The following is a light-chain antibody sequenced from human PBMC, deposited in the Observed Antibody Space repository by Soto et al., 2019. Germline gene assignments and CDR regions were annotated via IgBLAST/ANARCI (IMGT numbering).Light chain of an antibody. Sequence: QSVLTQPASVSGSPGQSITISCSGTRSDIGSYNYVAWYQQFPGKTPKILIYGVSNRPSGVSSRFSGSKSGNTASLTISGLQAEDEADYYCISHAGSNNYVFGTGTKVT. CDR2: GVS. CDR1: RSDIGSYNY. J-gene: IGLJ1*01. V-gene: IGLV2-14*01. CDR3: ISHAGSNNYV.